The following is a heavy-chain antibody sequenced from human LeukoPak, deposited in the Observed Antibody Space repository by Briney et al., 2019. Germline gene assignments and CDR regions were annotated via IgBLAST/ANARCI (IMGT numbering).Heavy chain of an antibody. V-gene: IGHV4-34*01. CDR1: GGSFSGYY. D-gene: IGHD2-21*02. CDR2: INHSGST. Sequence: SESLSLTCAVYGGSFSGYYWSWIRQPPGKGLEWIGEINHSGSTNYNPSLKSRVTISVDTSENQFSLKLSSVTAADTAVYYCAREHIVVVTGFDYWGQGTLVTVSS. CDR3: AREHIVVVTGFDY. J-gene: IGHJ4*02.